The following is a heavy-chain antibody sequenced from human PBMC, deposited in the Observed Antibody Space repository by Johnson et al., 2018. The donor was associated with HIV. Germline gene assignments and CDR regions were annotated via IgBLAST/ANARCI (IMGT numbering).Heavy chain of an antibody. V-gene: IGHV3-11*04. J-gene: IGHJ3*02. CDR3: ARVPSGTPSSI. CDR1: GFTFRDYY. CDR2: ISSSGTTI. Sequence: VQLVESGGGLVKPGGSLRLSCVVSGFTFRDYYMSWIRQAPGKGLKWVSYISSSGTTIYYADSVKGRFTISRDNVKNSLYLQMNSLRAEDTAVHYCARVPSGTPSSIWGQGTKVTVS. D-gene: IGHD1-1*01.